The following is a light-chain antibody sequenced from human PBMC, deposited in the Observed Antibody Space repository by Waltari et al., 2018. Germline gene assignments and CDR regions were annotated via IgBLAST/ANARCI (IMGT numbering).Light chain of an antibody. V-gene: IGLV2-8*01. J-gene: IGLJ1*01. CDR2: EVT. Sequence: QSVLTQPPSATGSPGQSVTIPCTGTNSDVGAYNYVSWYQQHPGKVPKLLIYEVTKRPSGFPDRCSGSKSGTTSSLTVSGLQADDVADYYCSSYAHNNHFVFGTGTKVTVL. CDR1: NSDVGAYNY. CDR3: SSYAHNNHFV.